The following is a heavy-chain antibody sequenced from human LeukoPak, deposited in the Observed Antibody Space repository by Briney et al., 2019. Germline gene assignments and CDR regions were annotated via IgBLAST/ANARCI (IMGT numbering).Heavy chain of an antibody. CDR1: GYTFTGYY. Sequence: ASVKVSCKASGYTFTGYYMHWVRQAPGQGLEWMGWINPNSGGANYAQKFQGRVTMTRDTSISTAYMELSRLRSDDTAVYYCARAGRGMVRGVIIPLQGDYWGQGTLVTVSS. J-gene: IGHJ4*02. CDR2: INPNSGGA. CDR3: ARAGRGMVRGVIIPLQGDY. D-gene: IGHD3-10*01. V-gene: IGHV1-2*02.